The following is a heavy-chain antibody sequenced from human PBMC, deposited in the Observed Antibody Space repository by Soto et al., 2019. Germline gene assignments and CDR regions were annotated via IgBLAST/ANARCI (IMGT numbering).Heavy chain of an antibody. D-gene: IGHD4-17*01. J-gene: IGHJ4*02. CDR3: ARETPLHPDYGGNPFSDY. V-gene: IGHV3-30*03. Sequence: AGGSLRLSCVASGFTFSNYDMHWVRQAPGKGLEWVAVMSYDGSNKYHADSVKGRFTISRDNSKNTLYLQMDSLRTEDTAVYYCARETPLHPDYGGNPFSDYWGQGTLVTVSS. CDR1: GFTFSNYD. CDR2: MSYDGSNK.